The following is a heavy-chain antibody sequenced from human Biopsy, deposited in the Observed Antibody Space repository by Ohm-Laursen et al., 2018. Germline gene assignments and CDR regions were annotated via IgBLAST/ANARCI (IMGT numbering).Heavy chain of an antibody. D-gene: IGHD2-2*01. CDR2: IKQDGSEK. Sequence: LRLSCSASGFTFTDYWMIWVRRAPGKGLEWVANIKQDGSEKNYVDSVKGRFTITRDNAKNSLYLQMNSLRVEDTAVYYCARPKSRRALDVWGQGTMVTVSS. CDR3: ARPKSRRALDV. CDR1: GFTFTDYW. J-gene: IGHJ3*01. V-gene: IGHV3-7*01.